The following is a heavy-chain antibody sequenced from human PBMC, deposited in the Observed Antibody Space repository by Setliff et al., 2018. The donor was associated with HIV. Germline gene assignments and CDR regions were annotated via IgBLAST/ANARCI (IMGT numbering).Heavy chain of an antibody. V-gene: IGHV4-4*07. CDR3: ARTFGDLKHYNYYYTIDV. Sequence: KTSETLSLTCTVSGDSITSRPYWTWVRQPAGKGLEWIGRIYTSGSTNYNPSLKSRVSMSIDTSDNQFSLNLNSVTAADTAVYYCARTFGDLKHYNYYYTIDVWGQGTTVTVSS. J-gene: IGHJ6*02. CDR1: GDSITSRPY. CDR2: IYTSGST. D-gene: IGHD3-10*01.